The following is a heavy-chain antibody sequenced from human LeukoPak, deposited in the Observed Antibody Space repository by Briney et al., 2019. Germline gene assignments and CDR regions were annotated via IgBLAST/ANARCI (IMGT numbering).Heavy chain of an antibody. CDR3: ARDSGITMIIDAFDI. Sequence: TGGSLRLSCAASGFTVSSNYMNWVRQAPGKGLEWVSSISSSSSYIYYADSVKGRFTISRDNSKNTLYLQMNSLRAEDTAVYYCARDSGITMIIDAFDIWGQGTMVTVSS. D-gene: IGHD3-22*01. J-gene: IGHJ3*02. CDR2: ISSSSSYI. CDR1: GFTVSSNY. V-gene: IGHV3-21*01.